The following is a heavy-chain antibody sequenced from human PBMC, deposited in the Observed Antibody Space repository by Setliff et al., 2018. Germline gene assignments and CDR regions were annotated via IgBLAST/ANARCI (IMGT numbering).Heavy chain of an antibody. Sequence: ASVKVSCKASGGTFSSYAISWVRQAPGQGLEWMGGIIPIFGTANYAQKFQGRVTITADKSTSTAYMELSSLRSEDTAVYYCAPSHQYSSSPFDYWGQGTLVTVSS. D-gene: IGHD6-6*01. CDR3: APSHQYSSSPFDY. CDR1: GGTFSSYA. J-gene: IGHJ4*02. V-gene: IGHV1-69*06. CDR2: IIPIFGTA.